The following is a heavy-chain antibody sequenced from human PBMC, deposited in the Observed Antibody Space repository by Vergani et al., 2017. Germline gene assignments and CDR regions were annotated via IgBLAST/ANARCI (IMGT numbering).Heavy chain of an antibody. CDR3: ARGGYYDFWSGYSREENFDY. J-gene: IGHJ4*02. D-gene: IGHD3-3*01. CDR2: IYYSGST. Sequence: QVQLQESGPGLVKPSQTLSLTCTVSGGCISSGDYYWSWIRQPPGKGLEWIGYIYYSGSTYYNPSLKSRVTISVDTSKNQFSLKLSSVTAADTAVYYCARGGYYDFWSGYSREENFDYWGQGTLVTVSS. CDR1: GGCISSGDYY. V-gene: IGHV4-30-4*01.